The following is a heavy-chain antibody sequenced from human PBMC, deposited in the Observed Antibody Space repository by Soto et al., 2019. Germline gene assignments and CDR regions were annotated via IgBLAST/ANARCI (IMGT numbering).Heavy chain of an antibody. D-gene: IGHD3-22*01. CDR2: IFPSDSDT. Sequence: GGSLKISCRTSGYRFTSYWIAWVRQMPGKGLEWMGIIFPSDSDTRYRPSFQGQVTISADRSTSTVFLQWASLKASDTAVYFCARRDKSGYFNWFDPWGQGTLVTVSS. CDR1: GYRFTSYW. J-gene: IGHJ5*02. CDR3: ARRDKSGYFNWFDP. V-gene: IGHV5-51*01.